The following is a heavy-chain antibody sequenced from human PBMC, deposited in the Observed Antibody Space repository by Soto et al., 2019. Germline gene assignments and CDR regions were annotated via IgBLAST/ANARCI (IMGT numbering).Heavy chain of an antibody. Sequence: PGESLKISCQRSGSTFSTYWVAWVRQRPGKALEWLGLIYPDDSDTRYNPSFRVQVTISAEKSSSTILLQWSSLKASDTATSYCARERRDGSDNCFLCPRDVWGQGPTVTVSS. D-gene: IGHD1-1*01. CDR3: ARERRDGSDNCFLCPRDV. V-gene: IGHV5-51*01. CDR1: GSTFSTYW. CDR2: IYPDDSDT. J-gene: IGHJ6*02.